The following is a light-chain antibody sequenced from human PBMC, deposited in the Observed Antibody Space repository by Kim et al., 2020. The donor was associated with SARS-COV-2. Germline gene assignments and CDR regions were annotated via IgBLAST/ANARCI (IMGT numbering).Light chain of an antibody. V-gene: IGKV1-5*03. CDR1: QSVDGW. CDR3: QQRSNWPPYT. Sequence: DIQMTQSPATLSAFVGDRVTMTCRASQSVDGWLAWYQQKPGKAPRLLIYQASKLASGVPSRFRGSGSGTDFTLTVSYLQSDDSAVYYCQQRSNWPPYTFGQGTKLEI. J-gene: IGKJ2*01. CDR2: QAS.